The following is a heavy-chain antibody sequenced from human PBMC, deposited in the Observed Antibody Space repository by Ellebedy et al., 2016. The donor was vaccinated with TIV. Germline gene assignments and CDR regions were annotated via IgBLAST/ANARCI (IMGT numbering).Heavy chain of an antibody. CDR1: GGSISSGGYY. CDR3: ARDRAVREQLVREVWFDP. CDR2: IYYSGST. D-gene: IGHD6-13*01. Sequence: SETLSLXCTVSGGSISSGGYYWSWIRQHPGKGLEWIGYIYYSGSTYYNPSLKSRVTISVDTSKNQFSLKLSSVTAADTAVYYCARDRAVREQLVREVWFDPWGQGTLVTVSS. V-gene: IGHV4-31*03. J-gene: IGHJ5*02.